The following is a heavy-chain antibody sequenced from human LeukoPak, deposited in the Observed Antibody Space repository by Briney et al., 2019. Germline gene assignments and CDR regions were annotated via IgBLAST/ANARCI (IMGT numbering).Heavy chain of an antibody. D-gene: IGHD4-11*01. V-gene: IGHV4-34*01. Sequence: SETLSLTCAVYGGSFSGYYWSWIRQPPGKGLEWIGEINHSGSTNYNPSLESRVTISVDTSKNQFSLKLSSVTAADTAVYYCARGTHYSNRIINYYYYGMDVWGQGTTVTVSS. CDR1: GGSFSGYY. J-gene: IGHJ6*02. CDR2: INHSGST. CDR3: ARGTHYSNRIINYYYYGMDV.